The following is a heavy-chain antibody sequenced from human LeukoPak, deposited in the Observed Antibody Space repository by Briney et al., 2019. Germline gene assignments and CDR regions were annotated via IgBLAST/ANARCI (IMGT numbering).Heavy chain of an antibody. CDR3: ARDHVYYYDSSGYSDY. CDR2: ISSSSSYI. V-gene: IGHV3-21*01. CDR1: GLTFSSYS. J-gene: IGHJ4*02. D-gene: IGHD3-22*01. Sequence: GVSLRLSCAPSGLTFSSYSMNWARQAAGKGLEWVSSISSSSSYIYSADSVKGRFTISRDNAKHSLYLQMNSLRAEDTAVYYCARDHVYYYDSSGYSDYWGQGTLVTVSS.